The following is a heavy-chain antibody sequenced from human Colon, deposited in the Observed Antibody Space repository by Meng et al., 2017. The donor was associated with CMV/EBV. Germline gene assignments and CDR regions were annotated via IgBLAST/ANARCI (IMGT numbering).Heavy chain of an antibody. V-gene: IGHV3-48*03. CDR1: GFTFSISE. CDR3: ARVEGSVTSPLDY. J-gene: IGHJ4*02. CDR2: ISKSGNTI. D-gene: IGHD4-17*01. Sequence: GGSLRLSCAASGFTFSISEMNWVRQAPGKGLEWLSYISKSGNTIYYADSVKGRFTISRDNAKNSLYLQMNSLRAGDSAVYYCARVEGSVTSPLDYWGQGTLVTVSS.